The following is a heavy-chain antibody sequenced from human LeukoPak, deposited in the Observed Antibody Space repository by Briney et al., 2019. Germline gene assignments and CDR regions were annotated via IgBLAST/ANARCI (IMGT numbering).Heavy chain of an antibody. CDR1: GLTFSSFA. J-gene: IGHJ4*01. CDR3: ERDLDDILAFHY. CDR2: IRGIGGST. Sequence: GSRRPAWAVSGLTFSSFAMGWDRQAPRDGLGWDSAIRGIGGSTFYADSGKGRFTICRDNSKNTLYRRMNSVRTEHPSVSYCERDLDDILAFHYWGPGNPGPLSS. V-gene: IGHV3-23*01. D-gene: IGHD3-9*01.